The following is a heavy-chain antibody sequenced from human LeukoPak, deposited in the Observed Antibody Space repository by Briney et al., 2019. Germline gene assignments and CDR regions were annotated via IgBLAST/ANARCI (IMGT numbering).Heavy chain of an antibody. CDR2: IYYSGST. CDR1: GGSISSYY. V-gene: IGHV4-59*01. CDR3: ARGRRDGYNLEYFDN. D-gene: IGHD5-24*01. Sequence: SETLSLTCTVSGGSISSYYWSWIRQPPGKGLEWIGYIYYSGSTNYNPSLKSRVTISVDTSKNQFSLKLSSVTAADTAVYYCARGRRDGYNLEYFDNWGQGTLVTVSS. J-gene: IGHJ4*02.